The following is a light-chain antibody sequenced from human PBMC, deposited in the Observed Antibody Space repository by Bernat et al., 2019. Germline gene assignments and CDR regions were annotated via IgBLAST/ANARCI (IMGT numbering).Light chain of an antibody. CDR1: SGDVGAYKF. CDR3: SSYTTSSTRL. Sequence: QSALTQPASVSVSPGQSITISCTGTSGDVGAYKFVSWYQQHPGKAPKLIIYDVSDRPSGVSDRFSGSKSGNTASLTISGLQAEDEADYYCSSYTTSSTRLFGGGTKLTVL. CDR2: DVS. V-gene: IGLV2-14*01. J-gene: IGLJ2*01.